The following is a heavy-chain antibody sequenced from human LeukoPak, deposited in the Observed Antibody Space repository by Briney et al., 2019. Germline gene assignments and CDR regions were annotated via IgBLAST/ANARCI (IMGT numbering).Heavy chain of an antibody. CDR3: ARTITRTGYSSCWYVNNYYYYYMDV. CDR2: INHSGST. Sequence: SETLSLTCAVYGGSFSGYYWSWIRQPPGKGLEWIGEINHSGSTNYNPSLKSRVTISVDTSKNQFSLKLSSVTAADTAAYYCARTITRTGYSSCWYVNNYYYYYMDVWVKGTTVTVSS. CDR1: GGSFSGYY. D-gene: IGHD6-13*01. J-gene: IGHJ6*03. V-gene: IGHV4-34*01.